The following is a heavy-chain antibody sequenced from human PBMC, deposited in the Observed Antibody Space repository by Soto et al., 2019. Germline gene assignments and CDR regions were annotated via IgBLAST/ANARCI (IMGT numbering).Heavy chain of an antibody. Sequence: PSETLSLTCAVYGGSFSGYYWSWIRQPPGKGLEWIGEINHSGSTNYNPSLKSRVTISVDTSKNQFSLKLSSVTAADTAVYYCARGPPYSSGWYRRDYYGMDVWGQGTTVTVSS. J-gene: IGHJ6*02. CDR3: ARGPPYSSGWYRRDYYGMDV. CDR2: INHSGST. D-gene: IGHD6-19*01. V-gene: IGHV4-34*01. CDR1: GGSFSGYY.